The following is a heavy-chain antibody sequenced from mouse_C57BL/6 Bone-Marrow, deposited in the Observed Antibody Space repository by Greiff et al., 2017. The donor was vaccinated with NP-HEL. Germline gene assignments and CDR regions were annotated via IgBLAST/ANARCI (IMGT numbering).Heavy chain of an antibody. D-gene: IGHD1-1*02. CDR2: INPYNGGT. V-gene: IGHV1-19*01. Sequence: VQLKESGPVLVKPGASVKMSCKASGYTFTDYYMNWVKQSHGKSLEWIGVINPYNGGTSYNQKFKGKATLTVDKSSSTAYMELNSLTSEDSAVYYCARGGNWYFDVGGTGTTVTVSS. CDR1: GYTFTDYY. CDR3: ARGGNWYFDV. J-gene: IGHJ1*03.